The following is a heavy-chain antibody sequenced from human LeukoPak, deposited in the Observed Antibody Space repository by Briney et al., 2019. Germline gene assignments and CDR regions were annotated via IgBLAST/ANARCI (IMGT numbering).Heavy chain of an antibody. CDR1: GFTFSSYA. D-gene: IGHD5-18*01. Sequence: PGGSLRLSCAASGFTFSSYAMSWVRQAPGKGLEWVSAISGSGGSTYYADSVKGRFTISRDNSKNTPYLQMNSLRAEDTAVYYCAKDLTASIAEYFQHWGQGTLVTASS. CDR3: AKDLTASIAEYFQH. V-gene: IGHV3-23*01. CDR2: ISGSGGST. J-gene: IGHJ1*01.